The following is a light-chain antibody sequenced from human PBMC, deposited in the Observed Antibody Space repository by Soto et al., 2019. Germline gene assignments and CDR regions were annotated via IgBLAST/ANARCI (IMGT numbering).Light chain of an antibody. J-gene: IGLJ1*01. CDR1: NLGDKR. Sequence: VLTQPPSVSVAPETTATITCGGTNLGDKRVHWYRQKPGQAPVLLISYDSDRPSGIPERFSGSNSGNTATLTISRVEAGDEADYYCQVWDIMTDNYVFGGGTKVTVL. CDR3: QVWDIMTDNYV. CDR2: YDS. V-gene: IGLV3-21*04.